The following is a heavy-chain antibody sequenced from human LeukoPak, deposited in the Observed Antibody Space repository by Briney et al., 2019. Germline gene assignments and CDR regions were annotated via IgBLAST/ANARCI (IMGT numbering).Heavy chain of an antibody. CDR2: IIPIFGTA. Sequence: SVKVSCKASGGTFSSYAISWVRQAPGQGLEWMGGIIPIFGTANYAQKFQGRVTITTDESASTAYMELSSLRSEDTAVYYCARDLRYSSSSPAFDIWGQGTMVTVSS. CDR3: ARDLRYSSSSPAFDI. V-gene: IGHV1-69*05. CDR1: GGTFSSYA. D-gene: IGHD6-6*01. J-gene: IGHJ3*02.